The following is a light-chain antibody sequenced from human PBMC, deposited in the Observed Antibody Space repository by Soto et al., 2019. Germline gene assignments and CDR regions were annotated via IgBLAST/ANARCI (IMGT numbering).Light chain of an antibody. Sequence: EILLTQSPGTVSLSPGETATLSCRASQSVTSTYLAGYQQRPGQSPRLIIYGGSTRATGFPDRFSGGGSGTDFTLTISRLEPEDSAVYYCHCQQFDSSRIYSFGQGTKLEI. CDR3: QQFDSSRIYS. V-gene: IGKV3-20*01. CDR1: QSVTSTY. J-gene: IGKJ2*03. CDR2: GGS.